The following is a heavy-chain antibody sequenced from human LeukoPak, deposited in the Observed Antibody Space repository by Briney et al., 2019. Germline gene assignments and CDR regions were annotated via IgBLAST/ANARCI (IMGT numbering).Heavy chain of an antibody. J-gene: IGHJ4*02. D-gene: IGHD2-21*02. CDR1: GFTFSSYG. CDR2: ISYDGSNK. V-gene: IGHV3-30*03. Sequence: GGSLRLSCAASGFTFSSYGMHWVRQAPGKGLEWVAVISYDGSNKYYADSVKGRFTISRDNAKNSLYLQMNSLRAEDTAVYYCARFSSLLGDSFDYWGQGTLVTVSS. CDR3: ARFSSLLGDSFDY.